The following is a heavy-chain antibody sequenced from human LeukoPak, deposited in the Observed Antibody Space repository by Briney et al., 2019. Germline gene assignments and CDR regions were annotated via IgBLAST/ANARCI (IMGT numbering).Heavy chain of an antibody. J-gene: IGHJ5*02. CDR2: MNPNSGNT. CDR3: ARVHSGSYNWFDP. V-gene: IGHV1-8*03. Sequence: ASVKVSCKASGYTFTSYDINWVRQATGKENEWMGWMNPNSGNTGYAQKFQGRVTITSNTYISTAYMELSSLRSEDTAVYYCARVHSGSYNWFDPWGQGTLVTVSS. CDR1: GYTFTSYD. D-gene: IGHD1-26*01.